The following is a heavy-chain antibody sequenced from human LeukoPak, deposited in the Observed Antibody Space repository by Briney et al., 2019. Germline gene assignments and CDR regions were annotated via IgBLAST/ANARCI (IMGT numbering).Heavy chain of an antibody. CDR3: ARDFRDGYTFSSDY. CDR1: GFTFDDYG. Sequence: GGSLRLSCAASGFTFDDYGMSWVRQAPGKGLEWVSVIYSGGSTYYADSVKGRFTISRDNSKNTLYLQMNSLRAEDTAVYYCARDFRDGYTFSSDYWGQGTLVTVSS. CDR2: IYSGGST. V-gene: IGHV3-53*01. D-gene: IGHD5-24*01. J-gene: IGHJ4*02.